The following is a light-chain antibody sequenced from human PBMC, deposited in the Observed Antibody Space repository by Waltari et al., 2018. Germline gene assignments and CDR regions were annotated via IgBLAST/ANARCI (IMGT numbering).Light chain of an antibody. CDR2: AAS. CDR3: QQYYSTLGT. CDR1: QGISNS. Sequence: DIQMTQSPSSLSASVGDRVTITCRASQGISNSLDWYQQKPGKAPKLLLYAASRLESGVPSRFSGSGSGTDYTLTISSLQPEDFATYYCQQYYSTLGTFGQGTKVEIK. J-gene: IGKJ1*01. V-gene: IGKV1-NL1*01.